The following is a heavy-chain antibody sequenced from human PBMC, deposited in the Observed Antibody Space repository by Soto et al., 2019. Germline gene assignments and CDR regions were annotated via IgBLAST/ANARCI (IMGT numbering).Heavy chain of an antibody. Sequence: SETLSLTCAVSGFFISSGNYWGWIRKPPGKGLEWIGSIFHGGNTYYNPSLKSRVTISVDMSKNQFSLKLNSVTTADTAVYYCARARWYDAFDVWGQGTVVTVSS. V-gene: IGHV4-38-2*01. CDR1: GFFISSGNY. CDR3: ARARWYDAFDV. CDR2: IFHGGNT. J-gene: IGHJ3*01. D-gene: IGHD2-15*01.